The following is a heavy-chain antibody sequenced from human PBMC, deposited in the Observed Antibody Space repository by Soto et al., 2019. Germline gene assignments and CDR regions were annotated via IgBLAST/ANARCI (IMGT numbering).Heavy chain of an antibody. CDR1: GGSFSGYY. V-gene: IGHV4-34*01. Sequence: SETLSLTCAVYGGSFSGYYWSWIRQPPGKGMKWIGEINHSGSTNYNPSLKSRVTISVDTSKNQFSLKLSSVTAADTAVYYCARDAIAAAGIPRIYYYGMDVWGQGTTVTVSS. D-gene: IGHD6-13*01. J-gene: IGHJ6*02. CDR2: INHSGST. CDR3: ARDAIAAAGIPRIYYYGMDV.